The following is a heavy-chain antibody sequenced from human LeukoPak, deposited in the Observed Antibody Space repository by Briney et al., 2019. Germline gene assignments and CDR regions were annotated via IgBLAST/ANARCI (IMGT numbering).Heavy chain of an antibody. CDR1: GFTFSSYA. V-gene: IGHV3-23*01. Sequence: GGSLRLSCAASGFTFSSYAMSWVRQAPGKGLEWVSAISGSGGSTYYADSVKGRFTISRDNSKNTLYLQMNSLRAEDTAVYYCARDRYYYDSYDAFDIWGQGTMVTVSS. D-gene: IGHD3-22*01. J-gene: IGHJ3*02. CDR3: ARDRYYYDSYDAFDI. CDR2: ISGSGGST.